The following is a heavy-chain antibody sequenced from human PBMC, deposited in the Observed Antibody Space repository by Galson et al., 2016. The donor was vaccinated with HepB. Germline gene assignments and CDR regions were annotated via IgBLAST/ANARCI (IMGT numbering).Heavy chain of an antibody. CDR1: GFIFSSYA. CDR2: ISGSGGST. V-gene: IGHV3-23*01. CDR3: ARDPGFRNGMDV. J-gene: IGHJ6*02. Sequence: SLRLSCAASGFIFSSYAMNWVRQAPGKGLEWVSGISGSGGSTYYADSVRGRFTISRDNSKNTLFLQMNSLRAEDTAVYYCARDPGFRNGMDVWGQGTTVTVSS.